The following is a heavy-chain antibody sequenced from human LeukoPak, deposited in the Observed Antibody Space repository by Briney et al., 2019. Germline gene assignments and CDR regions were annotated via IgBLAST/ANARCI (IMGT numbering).Heavy chain of an antibody. D-gene: IGHD2-2*01. CDR3: ARVNCSSTSCYAPGDY. CDR2: IIPIFGTA. Sequence: ASVKVSCKASGGTFSSYAISWVRQAPGQGLDWMGGIIPIFGTANYAQKFQSRVTITADKSTSTAYMELSSLRSEDTAVYYCARVNCSSTSCYAPGDYWGQGTLVTVSS. J-gene: IGHJ4*02. CDR1: GGTFSSYA. V-gene: IGHV1-69*06.